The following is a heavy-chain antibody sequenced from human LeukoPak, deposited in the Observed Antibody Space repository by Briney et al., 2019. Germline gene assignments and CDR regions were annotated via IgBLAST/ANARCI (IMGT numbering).Heavy chain of an antibody. CDR2: ISTTSDSA. D-gene: IGHD2-21*02. CDR3: ARDECGGDCYVLYPFDY. Sequence: PGGSLRLSCAASGFTFSSYVMSWVRQAPGKGLEWVSAISTTSDSAYYADSVKGRFTISRDNSKNSLYLQMNSLRAEDTAVYYCARDECGGDCYVLYPFDYWGQGTLVTVSS. CDR1: GFTFSSYV. V-gene: IGHV3-23*01. J-gene: IGHJ4*02.